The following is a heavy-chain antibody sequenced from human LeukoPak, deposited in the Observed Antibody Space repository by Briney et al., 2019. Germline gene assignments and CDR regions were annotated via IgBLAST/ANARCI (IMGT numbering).Heavy chain of an antibody. D-gene: IGHD3-10*01. CDR1: GFTFSSYA. Sequence: PGGSLRLSCAASGFTFSSYAVSWVRQAPGKGLEWVSAISGSGGSTYYADSVKGRFTISRDNSKNTLYLQMNSLRAEDTAVYYCAKEGQEVIALPPGYYYYYYMDVWGKGTTVTVSS. V-gene: IGHV3-23*01. J-gene: IGHJ6*03. CDR2: ISGSGGST. CDR3: AKEGQEVIALPPGYYYYYYMDV.